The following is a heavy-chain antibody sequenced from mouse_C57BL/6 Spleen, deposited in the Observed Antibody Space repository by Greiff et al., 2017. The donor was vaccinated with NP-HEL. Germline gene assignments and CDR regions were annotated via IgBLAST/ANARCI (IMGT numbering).Heavy chain of an antibody. J-gene: IGHJ4*01. CDR1: GYAFSSSW. D-gene: IGHD1-1*01. Sequence: QVQLQQSGPELVKPGASVKISCKASGYAFSSSWMNWVKQRPGKGLEWIGRIYPGDGDTNYNGKFKGKATLTADKSSSTAYMQLSSLTSEDSAVYFCARSTITTVVATDYAMGYWGQGTSVTVSS. CDR3: ARSTITTVVATDYAMGY. CDR2: IYPGDGDT. V-gene: IGHV1-82*01.